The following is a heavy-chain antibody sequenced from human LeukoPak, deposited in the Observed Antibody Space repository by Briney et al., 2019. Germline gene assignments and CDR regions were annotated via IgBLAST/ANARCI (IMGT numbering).Heavy chain of an antibody. Sequence: GGSLRLSCAASGFTFSSYAMSWVRQAPGKGLEWVSAISGSGGSTYYADSVKGRFTISRDNSKNTLYLQMNSLRAEDTAVYYCAKWGPYDYGDPDAFDIWGQGTMVTVSS. CDR3: AKWGPYDYGDPDAFDI. CDR2: ISGSGGST. CDR1: GFTFSSYA. J-gene: IGHJ3*02. D-gene: IGHD4-17*01. V-gene: IGHV3-23*01.